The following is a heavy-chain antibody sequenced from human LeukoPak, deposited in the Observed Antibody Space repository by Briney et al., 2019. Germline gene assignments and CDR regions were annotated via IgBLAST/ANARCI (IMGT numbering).Heavy chain of an antibody. CDR2: ISYDGSNK. D-gene: IGHD3-10*01. CDR3: AKDVGFGKLLPFAFDI. J-gene: IGHJ3*02. Sequence: GGSLRLSCAASGFTFSSYGMHWVRQAPGKGLEWVAVISYDGSNKYYADSVKGRFTISRDNSKNTLYLQMNSLRAEDTAVYYCAKDVGFGKLLPFAFDIWGQGTMVTVSS. V-gene: IGHV3-30*18. CDR1: GFTFSSYG.